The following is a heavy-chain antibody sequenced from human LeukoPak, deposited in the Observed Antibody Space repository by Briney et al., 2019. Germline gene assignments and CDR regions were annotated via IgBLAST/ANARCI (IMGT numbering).Heavy chain of an antibody. CDR1: GFTVSSNY. Sequence: PGGSLRLSCAASGFTVSSNYMSWVRQAPGKGLEWVSVIYSGGSTYYADSVKGRFTISRDNSKNTLYLQMNSLRAEDTAVYYCARRLVRGVLFDAFDIWGQGTMVTVSS. CDR2: IYSGGST. CDR3: ARRLVRGVLFDAFDI. V-gene: IGHV3-53*01. J-gene: IGHJ3*02. D-gene: IGHD3-10*01.